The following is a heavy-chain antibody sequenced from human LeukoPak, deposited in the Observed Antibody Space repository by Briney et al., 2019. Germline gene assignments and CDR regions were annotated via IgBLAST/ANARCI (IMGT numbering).Heavy chain of an antibody. V-gene: IGHV3-30*03. CDR1: GRPFSSSI. J-gene: IGHJ3*02. CDR2: MSFDGSQ. Sequence: GGSLSLSCALSGRPFSSSIMHWVRRAPGRGLEWVAGMSFDGSQYYVESVKGRFTISRDNSGNTVYLHMTSLRPEDTAVYFCAREGHTSGFCGSFDIWGQGTTVTISS. CDR3: AREGHTSGFCGSFDI. D-gene: IGHD5-12*01.